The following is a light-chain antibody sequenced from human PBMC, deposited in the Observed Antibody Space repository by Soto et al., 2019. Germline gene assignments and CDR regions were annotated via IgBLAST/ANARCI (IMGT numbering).Light chain of an antibody. Sequence: EILMTQSPATLSVSPGERVTLSCRASQSVSSNLAWYQQVPGQAPRLLIYGASNRAAGIPARFSGSGSGTEFTLTIGSLQSEDFAVYYCQHYNNWPPKTFGPGTKVEIK. V-gene: IGKV3-15*01. CDR2: GAS. CDR1: QSVSSN. J-gene: IGKJ1*01. CDR3: QHYNNWPPKT.